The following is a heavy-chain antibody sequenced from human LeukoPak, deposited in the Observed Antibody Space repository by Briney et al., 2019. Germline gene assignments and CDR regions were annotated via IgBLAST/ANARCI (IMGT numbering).Heavy chain of an antibody. D-gene: IGHD3-22*01. CDR1: GYTLTRYH. CDR3: ARDGGGDSSGYNTIDY. CDR2: INPNSGGT. Sequence: ASVKVSCKASGYTLTRYHMHWVRRAPGQGLEWMGRINPNSGGTNYAQKFQGRVTMTRVTSISTVYMELSRLRSDDTAVYYCARDGGGDSSGYNTIDYWGQGTLVTVSS. V-gene: IGHV1-2*02. J-gene: IGHJ4*02.